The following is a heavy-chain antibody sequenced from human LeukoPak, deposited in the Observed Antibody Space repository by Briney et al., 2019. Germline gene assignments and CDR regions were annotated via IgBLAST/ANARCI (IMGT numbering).Heavy chain of an antibody. D-gene: IGHD3-22*01. CDR2: ISAYNGDT. CDR3: AREDDSSGYYYRPHAFDI. V-gene: IGHV1-18*01. J-gene: IGHJ3*02. Sequence: ASVKVSCKTSGYIFAHNGISWVRQAPGQGPEWMGWISAYNGDTNYAQNFQGRVTMTRDTSTSTVYMELRSLRSDDTAVYYCAREDDSSGYYYRPHAFDIWGQGTMVTVSS. CDR1: GYIFAHNG.